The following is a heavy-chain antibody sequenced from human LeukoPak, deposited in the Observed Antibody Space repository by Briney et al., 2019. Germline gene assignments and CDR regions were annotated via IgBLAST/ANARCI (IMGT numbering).Heavy chain of an antibody. D-gene: IGHD2-15*01. CDR2: IYPGDSDT. CDR1: GYSFTSYW. CDR3: ASSIEYGGSSGPFDY. V-gene: IGHV5-51*01. J-gene: IGHJ4*02. Sequence: GESLKISCGGSGYSFTSYWIGWVRQMPGKGLEWMGIIYPGDSDTRYISSFQGLVTISADKAVSTAYLQWSSLKASDNAMYYCASSIEYGGSSGPFDYWGQGTLVTVSS.